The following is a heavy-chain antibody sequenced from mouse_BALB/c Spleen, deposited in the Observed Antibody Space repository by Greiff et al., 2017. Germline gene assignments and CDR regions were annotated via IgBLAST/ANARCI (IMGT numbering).Heavy chain of an antibody. J-gene: IGHJ1*01. CDR2: ISSGGST. CDR1: GFTFSSYA. Sequence: EVKVVESGGGLVKPGGSLKLSCAASGFTFSSYAMSWVRQTPEKRLEWVASISSGGSTYYPDSVKGRFTISRDNARNILYLQMSSLRSEDTAMYYCARVHYYGSSWYFDVWGAGTTVTVSS. CDR3: ARVHYYGSSWYFDV. V-gene: IGHV5-6-5*01. D-gene: IGHD1-2*01.